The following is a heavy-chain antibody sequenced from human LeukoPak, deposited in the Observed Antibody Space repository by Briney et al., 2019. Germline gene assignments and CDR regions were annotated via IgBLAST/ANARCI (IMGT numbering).Heavy chain of an antibody. CDR2: IYYSGST. Sequence: SETLSLTCTVSGGSISSYYWSWIRQPPGKGLEWIGYIYYSGSTNYNPSLKSRVTISVDTSKNQSSLKLSSVTAADTAVYYCARESLSPYYYYGMDVWGQGTTVTVSS. CDR1: GGSISSYY. CDR3: ARESLSPYYYYGMDV. V-gene: IGHV4-59*01. J-gene: IGHJ6*02.